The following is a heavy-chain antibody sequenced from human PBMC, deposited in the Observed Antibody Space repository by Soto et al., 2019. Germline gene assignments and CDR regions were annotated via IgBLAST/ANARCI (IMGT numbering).Heavy chain of an antibody. V-gene: IGHV3-11*05. CDR1: GFTFSDYY. D-gene: IGHD1-1*01. Sequence: GGSLRLSCASSGFTFSDYYMSWIRQAPGKGLEWVSYISSSSSYTNYADSVKGRFTISRDNAKNSLYLQMNSLRAEDTAVYYCARAYNWNDAVDYWGQGTLVTVSS. CDR2: ISSSSSYT. CDR3: ARAYNWNDAVDY. J-gene: IGHJ4*02.